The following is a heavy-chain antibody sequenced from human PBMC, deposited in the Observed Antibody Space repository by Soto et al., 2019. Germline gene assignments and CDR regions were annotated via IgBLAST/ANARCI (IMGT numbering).Heavy chain of an antibody. V-gene: IGHV4-59*01. CDR3: ARARYHRAKNDF. Sequence: SETLSLTCNASGDSINGYYWSWIRQPPGKGLEWIGCIYSSGSTKYSPSLRSRVSMSIDTPKSQFSLKLSSVTAADTAIYYCARARYHRAKNDFWGQGTLVTVST. J-gene: IGHJ4*02. CDR2: IYSSGST. D-gene: IGHD2-2*01. CDR1: GDSINGYY.